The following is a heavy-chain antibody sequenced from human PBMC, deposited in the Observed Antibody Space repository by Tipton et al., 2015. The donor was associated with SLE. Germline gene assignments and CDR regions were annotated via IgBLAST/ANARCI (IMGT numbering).Heavy chain of an antibody. Sequence: TLSLTCTVSGDSITDSDYYWSWIRQSPGTGLEWIGSIHYSGSTHYNPSLKSRATVSVDTSKNQFSLKVTSVTAADTAVYYCASSERAFNIWGQGTMVIVSS. CDR3: ASSERAFNI. D-gene: IGHD6-25*01. CDR2: IHYSGST. CDR1: GDSITDSDYY. J-gene: IGHJ3*02. V-gene: IGHV4-39*01.